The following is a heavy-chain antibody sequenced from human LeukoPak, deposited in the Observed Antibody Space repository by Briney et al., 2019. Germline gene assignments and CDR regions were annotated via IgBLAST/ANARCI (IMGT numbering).Heavy chain of an antibody. D-gene: IGHD6-19*01. Sequence: ASVKVSCKASGYTFTGYYMHWVRQAPGQGLEWMGWINPNSGGTNYAQKFQGRVTMTRDTSISTAYTELSRLRSDDTAVYYCARGAVATLGYYYYMDVWGKGTTVTVSS. CDR2: INPNSGGT. CDR1: GYTFTGYY. V-gene: IGHV1-2*02. J-gene: IGHJ6*03. CDR3: ARGAVATLGYYYYMDV.